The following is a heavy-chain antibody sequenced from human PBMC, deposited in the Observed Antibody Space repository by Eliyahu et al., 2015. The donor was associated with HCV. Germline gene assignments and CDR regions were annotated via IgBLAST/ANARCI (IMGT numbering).Heavy chain of an antibody. CDR3: ARDPPNLGPLRLGELSGNAFDI. D-gene: IGHD3-16*02. CDR2: IXPIXGTA. V-gene: IGHV1-69*06. Sequence: QVQLVQSGAEVKKPGSSVKVSCKASGGTFSSYAIXWXRQAXGQGLEWMGGIXPIXGTANYAQKFQGRVTITADKSTSTAYMELSSLRSEDTAVYYCARDPPNLGPLRLGELSGNAFDIWGQGTMVTVSS. J-gene: IGHJ3*02. CDR1: GGTFSSYA.